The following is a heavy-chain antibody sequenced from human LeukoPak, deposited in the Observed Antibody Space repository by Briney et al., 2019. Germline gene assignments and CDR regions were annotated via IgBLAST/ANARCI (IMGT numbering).Heavy chain of an antibody. CDR2: ISSSSSYI. D-gene: IGHD6-13*01. CDR1: GFTFSSYS. J-gene: IGHJ4*02. Sequence: PGGSLRLSCTASGFTFSSYSMNWVRQAPGKGLEWVSSISSSSSYIYYADSVKGRFTISRDNAKNSLYLQMNSLRAEGTAVYYCASSAYSSTWYLAVWGQGTLVTVSS. V-gene: IGHV3-21*01. CDR3: ASSAYSSTWYLAV.